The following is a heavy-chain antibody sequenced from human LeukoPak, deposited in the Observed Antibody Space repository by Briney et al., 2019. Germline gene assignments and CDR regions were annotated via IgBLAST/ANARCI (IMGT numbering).Heavy chain of an antibody. CDR1: GGSISSSSYY. Sequence: SETLSLTCTVSGGSISSSSYYWGWIRQPPGKGLEWIGSIYYSGSTYYNPSLKSRVTISVDTSKNQFSLKLSSVTAADTAVYYCARGGTVIVSPPTRYFDYWGQGTLVTVSS. D-gene: IGHD3-22*01. V-gene: IGHV4-39*01. CDR2: IYYSGST. J-gene: IGHJ4*02. CDR3: ARGGTVIVSPPTRYFDY.